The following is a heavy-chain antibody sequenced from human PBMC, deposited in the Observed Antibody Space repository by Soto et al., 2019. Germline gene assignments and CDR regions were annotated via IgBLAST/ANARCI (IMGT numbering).Heavy chain of an antibody. V-gene: IGHV3-23*01. CDR3: AEDLRPYCGGDCSYDY. Sequence: QLLESGGGLVQPGGSLRLSCAASGFTFSSYAMSWVRQAPGKGLEWVSAISGSGGSTYYADSVKGRFTISRDNSKNTLYLQMNSLRAEDTAVYYCAEDLRPYCGGDCSYDYWGQGTLVTVSS. CDR2: ISGSGGST. D-gene: IGHD2-21*01. J-gene: IGHJ4*02. CDR1: GFTFSSYA.